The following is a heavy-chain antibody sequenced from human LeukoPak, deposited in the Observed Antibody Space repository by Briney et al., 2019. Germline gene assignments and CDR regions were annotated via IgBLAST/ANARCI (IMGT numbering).Heavy chain of an antibody. Sequence: ASVKASCKVSGYTLTELSMHWVRQAPGKGLEWMGGFDREDGETIYAQKFQGRVTMTEDTSTDTAYMELSSLRPEDTAIYYCAKDGPGYFGSWGQGTLVTVSS. CDR1: GYTLTELS. V-gene: IGHV1-24*01. J-gene: IGHJ4*02. CDR3: AKDGPGYFGS. CDR2: FDREDGET.